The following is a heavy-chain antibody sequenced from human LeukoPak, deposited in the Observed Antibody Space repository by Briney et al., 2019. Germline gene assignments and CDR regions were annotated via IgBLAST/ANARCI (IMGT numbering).Heavy chain of an antibody. CDR2: IYYSGST. J-gene: IGHJ4*02. CDR1: GGSISSYY. CDR3: ARLSRNSGRYSLGY. Sequence: SETLSLTCTVSGGSISSYYWSWIRQPPGKGLELIGYIYYSGSTNYNPSLKSRVTISVDMSKNQFSLKLSSVTAADTAVYYCARLSRNSGRYSLGYWGQGNLVTVSP. V-gene: IGHV4-59*08. D-gene: IGHD1-26*01.